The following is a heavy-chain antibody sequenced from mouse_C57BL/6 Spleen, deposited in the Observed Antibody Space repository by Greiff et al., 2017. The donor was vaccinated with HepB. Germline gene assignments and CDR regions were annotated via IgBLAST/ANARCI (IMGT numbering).Heavy chain of an antibody. CDR2: IHPNSGST. D-gene: IGHD2-2*01. J-gene: IGHJ4*01. Sequence: QVHVKQPGAELVKPGASVKLSCKASGYTFTSYWMHWVKQRPGQGLEWIGMIHPNSGSTNYNEKFKSKATLTVDKSSSTAYMQLSSLTSEDSAVYYCAMVTAMDYWGQGTSVTVSS. V-gene: IGHV1-64*01. CDR3: AMVTAMDY. CDR1: GYTFTSYW.